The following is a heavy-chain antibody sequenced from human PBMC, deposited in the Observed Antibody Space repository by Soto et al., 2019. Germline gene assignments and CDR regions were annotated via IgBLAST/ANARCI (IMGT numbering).Heavy chain of an antibody. J-gene: IGHJ4*02. D-gene: IGHD6-13*01. CDR1: GFTFDDYA. V-gene: IGHV3-9*01. Sequence: EVQLVESGGGLVQPGRSLRLSCAASGFTFDDYAMHWVRQAPGKGLEWVSGISCNSGSIGYADSVKGRFTISRDNAKNSLYLQMNSLRAEDTALYYCAKDMAAAAAGTGYYFDYWGQGTLVTVSS. CDR2: ISCNSGSI. CDR3: AKDMAAAAAGTGYYFDY.